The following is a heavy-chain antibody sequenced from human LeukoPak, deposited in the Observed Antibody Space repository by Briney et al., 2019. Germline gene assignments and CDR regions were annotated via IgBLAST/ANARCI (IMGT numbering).Heavy chain of an antibody. Sequence: SETLSLTCAVHGGSFSGYYWSWIRQPPGKGLEWIGEINHSGSTNYNPSLKSRVTISVDTSKNQFSLELSSVTAADTAVYYCARGLVVRGAIDYWGQGTLVTVSS. CDR2: INHSGST. V-gene: IGHV4-34*01. CDR3: ARGLVVRGAIDY. J-gene: IGHJ4*02. CDR1: GGSFSGYY. D-gene: IGHD3-10*01.